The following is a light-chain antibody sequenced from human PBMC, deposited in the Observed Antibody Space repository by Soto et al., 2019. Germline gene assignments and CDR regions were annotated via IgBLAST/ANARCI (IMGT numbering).Light chain of an antibody. CDR3: QQYGGSFPWT. CDR2: GAC. J-gene: IGKJ2*02. CDR1: QSFSSGY. Sequence: EIVLTQSPGTLSLSPGERATLSCRASQSFSSGYLAWYQQKPGQTPRLLIYGACTRATGIPDRFSGSGSGTEFTLIISRLEPEDFGVYYCQQYGGSFPWTFGQGTKLEIK. V-gene: IGKV3-20*01.